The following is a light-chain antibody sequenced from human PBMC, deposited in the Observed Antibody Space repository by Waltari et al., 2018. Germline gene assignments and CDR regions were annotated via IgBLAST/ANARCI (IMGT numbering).Light chain of an antibody. CDR3: QHYKTSFRT. V-gene: IGKV1-5*03. CDR2: KTS. CDR1: QNISPW. J-gene: IGKJ1*01. Sequence: DIQMTQSPSTLSASVGDRVTITCRASQNISPWLAWHQQKPGNAPRLLIYKTSSLESGVPSRCSDGGSGTEFTLTISCLQPDDFATYYGQHYKTSFRTFGQGTRVEV.